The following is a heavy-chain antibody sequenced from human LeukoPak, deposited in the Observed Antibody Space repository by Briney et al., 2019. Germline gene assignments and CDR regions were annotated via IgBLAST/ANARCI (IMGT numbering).Heavy chain of an antibody. J-gene: IGHJ4*02. D-gene: IGHD2/OR15-2a*01. Sequence: PGGSLRLSCVASGFTFTSSAMSWVRQAPGKGLEWVSAISGRSDTTYYADSVKGRFTISRDNSKNTLYLQMNSLRAGDTAVYYCAKVGTVYFPLDFWGQGTLVTVSS. CDR1: GFTFTSSA. CDR2: ISGRSDTT. V-gene: IGHV3-23*01. CDR3: AKVGTVYFPLDF.